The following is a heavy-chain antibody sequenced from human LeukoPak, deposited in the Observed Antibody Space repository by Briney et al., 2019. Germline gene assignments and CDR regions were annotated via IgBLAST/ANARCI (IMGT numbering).Heavy chain of an antibody. Sequence: PGRSVRLSCAASGFTFSSYGMHWVSQAPGKGLEWVAVISYDGSNKYYADSVKGRFTISRDNSKNTLYLQMNSLRAEDTAVYYCAKDLSYYGIDVWARGTTVTVSS. CDR3: AKDLSYYGIDV. V-gene: IGHV3-30*18. CDR1: GFTFSSYG. J-gene: IGHJ6*02. CDR2: ISYDGSNK.